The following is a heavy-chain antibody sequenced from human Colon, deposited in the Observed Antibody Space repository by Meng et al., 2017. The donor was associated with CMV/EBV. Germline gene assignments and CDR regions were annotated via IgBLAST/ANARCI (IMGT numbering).Heavy chain of an antibody. CDR2: ISSSGKDE. CDR1: GFPFNSHS. J-gene: IGHJ4*02. D-gene: IGHD6-13*01. CDR3: ARGIGQQLGLPLDY. V-gene: IGHV3-21*01. Sequence: GSLKISCEGSGFPFNSHSMNWVRQAPGKGLEWISYISSSGKDEYYADSVKGRFTISRDNAKNTLYLQMNSLRAEDTAVYYCARGIGQQLGLPLDYWGQGTLVTVSS.